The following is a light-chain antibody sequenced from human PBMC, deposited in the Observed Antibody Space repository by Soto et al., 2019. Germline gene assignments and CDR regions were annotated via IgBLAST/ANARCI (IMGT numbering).Light chain of an antibody. J-gene: IGKJ4*01. CDR2: DAS. CDR3: QQFNSFPLT. CDR1: QGIGSA. V-gene: IGKV1-13*02. Sequence: PLSQSPSSLSASVGDRVTISCRARQGIGSALAWYQQKPGKAPKVLIYDASSLKSGVPSRFSGSGSGTDFTLTISSLQPEDFATYYCQQFNSFPLTFGGGTKVDIK.